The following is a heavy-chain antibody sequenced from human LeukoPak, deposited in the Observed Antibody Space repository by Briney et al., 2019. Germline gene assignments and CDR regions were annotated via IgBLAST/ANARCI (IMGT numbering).Heavy chain of an antibody. CDR2: INPNSGGT. J-gene: IGHJ4*02. CDR1: GYTFTGYY. CDR3: ARDGYDYYDSSGQAPNFDY. V-gene: IGHV1-2*02. D-gene: IGHD3-22*01. Sequence: GASVKVSCKASGYTFTGYYMHWVRQAPGQGLEWMGWINPNSGGTNYAQKFQGRVTMTRDTSISTAYMELSRLRSDDTAVYYCARDGYDYYDSSGQAPNFDYWGQGTLVTVSS.